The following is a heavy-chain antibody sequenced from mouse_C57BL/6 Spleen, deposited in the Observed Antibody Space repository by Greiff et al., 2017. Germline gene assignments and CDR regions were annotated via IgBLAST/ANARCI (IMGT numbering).Heavy chain of an antibody. CDR2: IYPRSGNT. CDR3: ARWGITTVVATGGYFDY. D-gene: IGHD1-1*01. J-gene: IGHJ2*01. CDR1: GYTFTSYG. Sequence: SGAELARPGASVKLSCKASGYTFTSYGISWVKQRTGQGLEWIGEIYPRSGNTYYNEKFKGKATLTADKSSSTAYMELRSLTSEDSAVYFCARWGITTVVATGGYFDYWGQGTTLTVSS. V-gene: IGHV1-81*01.